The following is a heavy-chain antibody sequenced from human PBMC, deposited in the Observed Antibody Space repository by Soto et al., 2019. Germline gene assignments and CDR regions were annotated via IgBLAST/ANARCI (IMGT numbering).Heavy chain of an antibody. CDR2: ISSSSSYI. CDR1: GFTFSSYS. J-gene: IGHJ5*02. V-gene: IGHV3-21*01. D-gene: IGHD6-13*01. Sequence: GGSLRLSCAASGFTFSSYSMNWVRQAPGKGLEWVSSISSSSSYIYYADSVKGRFTISRDNAKNSLYLQMNSLRAEDTAVYYCACGYSSSWYWFDPWGKGTLVTVSS. CDR3: ACGYSSSWYWFDP.